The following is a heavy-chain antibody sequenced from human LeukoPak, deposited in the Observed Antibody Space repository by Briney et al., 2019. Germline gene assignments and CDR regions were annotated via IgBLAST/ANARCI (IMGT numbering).Heavy chain of an antibody. Sequence: ETLSLNCTVSGGSISSYYWSWIRQPPGKGLDWIGEINHSGSTNYNPSLKSRVTISVDTSKNQFSLKLSSVTAADTAVYYCARDIGGYSYGFGLDYWGQGTLVTVSS. D-gene: IGHD5-18*01. V-gene: IGHV4-34*01. CDR3: ARDIGGYSYGFGLDY. J-gene: IGHJ4*02. CDR2: INHSGST. CDR1: GGSISSYY.